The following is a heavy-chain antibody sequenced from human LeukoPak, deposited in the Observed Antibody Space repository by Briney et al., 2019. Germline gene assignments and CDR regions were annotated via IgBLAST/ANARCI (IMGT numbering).Heavy chain of an antibody. D-gene: IGHD4-23*01. CDR1: GVSISTFY. J-gene: IGHJ1*01. Sequence: SEAVSLTCTVSGVSISTFYWLWVAPPAGKALVGFGLIYASGSTTYHPSLKSRVYMSVDTSKNQFSLKLSAVTAADTAVYYCARAPCGGNQYFQHWGQGTLVTVSS. V-gene: IGHV4-4*07. CDR3: ARAPCGGNQYFQH. CDR2: IYASGST.